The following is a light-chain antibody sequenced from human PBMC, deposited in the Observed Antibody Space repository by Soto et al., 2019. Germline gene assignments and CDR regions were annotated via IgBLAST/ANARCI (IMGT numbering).Light chain of an antibody. V-gene: IGKV1-9*01. CDR2: AAS. CDR3: QQLNSFPIP. J-gene: IGKJ3*01. Sequence: IQLTQSPSSLSASVGDRVTISCRASQGIANFLAWYQQKPGKAPKLLIYAASTLQSWVPSRFSGSGSGTEFTLTISSLQAEDFATYYCQQLNSFPIPFGPGTKVDIK. CDR1: QGIANF.